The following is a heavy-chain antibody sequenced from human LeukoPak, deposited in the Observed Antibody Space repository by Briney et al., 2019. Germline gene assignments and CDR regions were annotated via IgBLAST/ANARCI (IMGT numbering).Heavy chain of an antibody. CDR2: INPSGGST. J-gene: IGHJ4*02. V-gene: IGHV1-46*01. Sequence: EASVKVSCKASGYTFTSYYMHWVRQAPGQGLEWMGIINPSGGSTSYAQKFQGRVTMTRDTSTSTAYMELSSLRSEDTAVYYCARGPSSAGYSDYFDYWGQGTLVTVSS. CDR3: ARGPSSAGYSDYFDY. D-gene: IGHD6-19*01. CDR1: GYTFTSYY.